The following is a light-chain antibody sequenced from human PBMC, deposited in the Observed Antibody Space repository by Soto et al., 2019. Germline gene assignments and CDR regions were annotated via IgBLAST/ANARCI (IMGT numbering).Light chain of an antibody. J-gene: IGLJ3*02. Sequence: QSVLTQPTSVSGAPGQRVTISCTGNNSNLGAGYDVHWYQQLPGAAPKLVVFGNRNRPSGVPERFSGSKSGTSASLAITGLQAEDEADYYCQAYDYSLTAFVFGGGTQLTVL. CDR1: NSNLGAGYD. V-gene: IGLV1-40*01. CDR3: QAYDYSLTAFV. CDR2: GNR.